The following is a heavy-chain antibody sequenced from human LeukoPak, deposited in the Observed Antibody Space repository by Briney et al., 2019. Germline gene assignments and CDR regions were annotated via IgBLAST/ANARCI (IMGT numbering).Heavy chain of an antibody. Sequence: GGSLRLSCAASGFTFSGYGMHWVRQAPGKGLEWVALIRDDGSNKYYADSVRGRFTISRDNSKNTLYLQMNSLRAEDTAVYYCAKGDRGYSYGCSLDYWGQGTLVTVSS. D-gene: IGHD5-18*01. CDR1: GFTFSGYG. CDR2: IRDDGSNK. J-gene: IGHJ4*02. CDR3: AKGDRGYSYGCSLDY. V-gene: IGHV3-30*02.